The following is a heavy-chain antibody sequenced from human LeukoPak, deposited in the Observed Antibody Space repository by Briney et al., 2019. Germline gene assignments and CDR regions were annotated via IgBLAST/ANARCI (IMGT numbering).Heavy chain of an antibody. D-gene: IGHD1-26*01. V-gene: IGHV4-39*01. CDR3: ARHPEWEGNYFDY. CDR1: GGPISSSSYY. Sequence: SETLSLTCTVSGGPISSSSYYWGWIRQPPGKGLEWIGSIYYSGSTYYNPSLKSRVTISVDTSKNQFSLKLSSVTAADTAVYCCARHPEWEGNYFDYWGQGTLVTVSS. CDR2: IYYSGST. J-gene: IGHJ4*02.